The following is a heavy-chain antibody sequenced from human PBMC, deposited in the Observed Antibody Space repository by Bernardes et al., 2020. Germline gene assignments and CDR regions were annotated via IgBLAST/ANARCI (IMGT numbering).Heavy chain of an antibody. V-gene: IGHV3-11*01. D-gene: IGHD7-27*01. CDR3: LRDGDHRRFQF. Sequence: GGSLRLSCVVSGFTLSDDHINWIRQAPGKGLEWISYITSNGNSIVYSDSVKGRFTISRDNAENSVYLQMNSLRADDTAVYYCLRDGDHRRFQFWGQGTLVTVSS. J-gene: IGHJ4*02. CDR2: ITSNGNSI. CDR1: GFTLSDDH.